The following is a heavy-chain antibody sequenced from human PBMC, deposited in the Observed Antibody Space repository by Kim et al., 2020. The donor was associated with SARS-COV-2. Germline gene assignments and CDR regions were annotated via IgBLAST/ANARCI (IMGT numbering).Heavy chain of an antibody. D-gene: IGHD3-10*01. V-gene: IGHV1-46*01. CDR3: ARGVRQLNYYYGMDV. CDR2: INPSGGST. CDR1: GYTFTSYY. Sequence: ASVKVSCKASGYTFTSYYMHWVRQAPGQGLEWMGIINPSGGSTSYAQKFQGRVTMTRDTSTSTVYMELSSLRSEDTAVYYCARGVRQLNYYYGMDVWGQGTTVTVSS. J-gene: IGHJ6*02.